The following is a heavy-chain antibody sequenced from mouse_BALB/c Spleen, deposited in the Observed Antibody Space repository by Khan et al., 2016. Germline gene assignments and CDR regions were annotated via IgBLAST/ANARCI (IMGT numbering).Heavy chain of an antibody. D-gene: IGHD1-1*01. CDR3: ARSSCRSYDVNFVY. V-gene: IGHV3-2*02. Sequence: EVQLQESGPGLVKPSQSLSLTCTVTGYSITSDYAWNWIRQFPGNKLEWMGYIRYSGSTSYNPSIKSRISITRDTSKNQFFLQLNSVTTEDTAPYYCARSSCRSYDVNFVYWCQGTTLTVSS. CDR2: IRYSGST. CDR1: GYSITSDYA. J-gene: IGHJ2*01.